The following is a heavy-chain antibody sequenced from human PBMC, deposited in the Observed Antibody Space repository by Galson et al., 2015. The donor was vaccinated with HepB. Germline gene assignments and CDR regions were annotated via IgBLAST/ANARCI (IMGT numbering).Heavy chain of an antibody. CDR2: ISAYNGNT. V-gene: IGHV1-18*01. D-gene: IGHD1-1*01. CDR1: GYTFTDYT. CDR3: ARGQLPLARGHNWFDP. Sequence: SVKVSCKASGYTFTDYTITWVRQAPGQGLEWMGWISAYNGNTNYAQNLQGRVTMTTDTSTSTAYMDLRSLRSDDTAVYYCARGQLPLARGHNWFDPWGQGTLVTVSS. J-gene: IGHJ5*02.